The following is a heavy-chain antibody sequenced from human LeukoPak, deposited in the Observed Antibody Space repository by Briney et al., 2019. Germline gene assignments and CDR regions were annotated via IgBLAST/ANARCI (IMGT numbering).Heavy chain of an antibody. CDR3: ARGGQRSKFYFDN. CDR2: IHDSGST. Sequence: SEILSLTCSVSGGSVSSYYWSWIRQSPRKGLGWIGYIHDSGSTNYNPSLKSRVTVSVDTSKNQFSLKLRSVTAADTAVYYCARGGQRSKFYFDNWGQGTLVTVSS. D-gene: IGHD6-25*01. CDR1: GGSVSSYY. J-gene: IGHJ4*02. V-gene: IGHV4-59*02.